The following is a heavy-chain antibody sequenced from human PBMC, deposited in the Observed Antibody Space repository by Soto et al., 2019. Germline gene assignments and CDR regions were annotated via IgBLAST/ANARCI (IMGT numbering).Heavy chain of an antibody. D-gene: IGHD6-13*01. CDR1: GFTFSSYA. CDR2: ISYDGSNK. Sequence: QVQLVESGGGVVQPGRSLRLSCAASGFTFSSYAMHWVRQAPGKGLEWVAVISYDGSNKYYADSVKGRFTISRDNSKNTLYLQRNSLRAEDTAVYYCARDRRGSSSWQHDYWGQGTLVTVSS. V-gene: IGHV3-30-3*01. J-gene: IGHJ4*02. CDR3: ARDRRGSSSWQHDY.